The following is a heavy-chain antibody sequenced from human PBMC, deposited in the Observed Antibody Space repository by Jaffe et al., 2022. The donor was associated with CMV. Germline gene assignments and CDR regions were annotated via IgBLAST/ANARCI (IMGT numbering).Heavy chain of an antibody. CDR1: GYSFTDYY. CDR2: INPKNGDT. D-gene: IGHD1-26*01. Sequence: QVQLVQSGAEVKKPGASVKVSCKTSGYSFTDYYLHWVRQAPGQGLEWMGWINPKNGDTKFAQKFKGRVTMTRDTSISTAYMELSRLTSDDAAVYYCVRDAIGWELAYWGQGTLVTASS. V-gene: IGHV1-2*02. J-gene: IGHJ4*02. CDR3: VRDAIGWELAY.